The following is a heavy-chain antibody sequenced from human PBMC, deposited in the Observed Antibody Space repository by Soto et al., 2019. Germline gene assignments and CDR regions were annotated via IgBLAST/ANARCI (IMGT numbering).Heavy chain of an antibody. CDR3: ARDPDDYIWGTPEPNFDY. Sequence: PGGSLRLSCAASGFTFSDYYMSWIRQAPGKGLEWVSYISSSGSTIYYADSVKGRFTISRDNAKNSLYLQMNSLRAEDTAVYYCARDPDDYIWGTPEPNFDYWGQGTLVTVSS. CDR2: ISSSGSTI. V-gene: IGHV3-11*01. CDR1: GFTFSDYY. D-gene: IGHD3-16*01. J-gene: IGHJ4*02.